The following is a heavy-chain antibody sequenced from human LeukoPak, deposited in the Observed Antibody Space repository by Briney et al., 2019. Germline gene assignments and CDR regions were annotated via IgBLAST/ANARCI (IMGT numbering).Heavy chain of an antibody. V-gene: IGHV1-46*01. J-gene: IGHJ4*02. CDR1: GYSFSSYS. D-gene: IGHD6-19*01. CDR2: INPTGVST. Sequence: ASVKVSCKASGYSFSSYSMNWVRQAPGQGLEWMGLINPTGVSTDYAQTFQGRVTMTRDTSTTTHYMELSSLRSEDTAVYYCARGFSSSSSYFFDYWGQGTLVAVS. CDR3: ARGFSSSSSYFFDY.